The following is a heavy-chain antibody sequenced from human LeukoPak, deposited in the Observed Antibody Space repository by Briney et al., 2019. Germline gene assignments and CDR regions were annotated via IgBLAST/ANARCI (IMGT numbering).Heavy chain of an antibody. CDR3: ARGTVTTYFDY. CDR2: IIPILGIA. V-gene: IGHV1-69*04. Sequence: SVKVSCKASGYTFTSYGISWVRQAPGQGLEWMGRIIPILGIANYAQKFQGRVTITADKSTSTAYMELSSLRSEDTAVYYCARGTVTTYFDYWGQGTLVTVSS. J-gene: IGHJ4*02. D-gene: IGHD4-17*01. CDR1: GYTFTSYG.